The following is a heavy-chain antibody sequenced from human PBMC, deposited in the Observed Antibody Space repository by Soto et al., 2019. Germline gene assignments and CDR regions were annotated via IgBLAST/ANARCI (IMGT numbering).Heavy chain of an antibody. CDR1: GDTVSSSSAA. J-gene: IGHJ4*02. CDR3: ARQIAATGTSGTFDY. D-gene: IGHD6-13*01. Sequence: QVQLQQSGPGLVKPSQTLSLTCAISGDTVSSSSAAWTWIRQSPSRGLEWLGRTYYRSTWGNDYAISVKSCITINPDTSNNQFSLHLNSVTPEDTVVYYCARQIAATGTSGTFDYWGQGTLVTVSS. V-gene: IGHV6-1*03. CDR2: TYYRSTWGN.